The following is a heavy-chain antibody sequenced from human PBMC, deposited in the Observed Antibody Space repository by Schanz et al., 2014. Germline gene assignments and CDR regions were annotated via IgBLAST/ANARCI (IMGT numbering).Heavy chain of an antibody. J-gene: IGHJ4*02. V-gene: IGHV3-66*01. D-gene: IGHD2-15*01. CDR2: IYSDGST. CDR1: GFTFSDSW. Sequence: EVQLLESGGGLVQPGGSLRLSCAASGFTFSDSWMHWVRQAPGKGLVWVSIIYSDGSTYYVDSVKGRFIISRDNSKNTVYLQMNSLRAEDTAVYYCARDPGGTKTHGLWGQGTLVTVSS. CDR3: ARDPGGTKTHGL.